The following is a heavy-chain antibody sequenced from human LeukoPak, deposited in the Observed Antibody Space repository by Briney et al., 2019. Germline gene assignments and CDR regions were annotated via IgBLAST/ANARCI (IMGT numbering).Heavy chain of an antibody. J-gene: IGHJ6*03. V-gene: IGHV4-4*02. D-gene: IGHD1-7*01. CDR1: GGSISSSNW. Sequence: SETLSLTCAVSGGSISSSNWWSWVRQPPGKGLEWIGEIYHSGSTNYNPSLKSRVTISVDKSKNQFSLKLSSVTAADTAVYYCARGLRGITGTTVNYYYYYMDVWGKGTTVTVSS. CDR3: ARGLRGITGTTVNYYYYYMDV. CDR2: IYHSGST.